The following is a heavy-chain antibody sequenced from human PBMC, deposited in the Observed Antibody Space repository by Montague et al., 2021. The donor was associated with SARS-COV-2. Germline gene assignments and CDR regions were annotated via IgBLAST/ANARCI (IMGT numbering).Heavy chain of an antibody. CDR3: ARRAAQTLTLSGLRGKSAIDY. CDR1: GGSISGYY. D-gene: IGHD1-26*01. Sequence: SETLSLTCTVSGGSISGYYWYWIRQSHPQGLELISEVNHSDTASYNFNPSLRSRVTISVDTSKNQFSLKLSSVTAADTGVYYCARRAAQTLTLSGLRGKSAIDYWGQGTLVTVSS. V-gene: IGHV4-34*01. CDR2: VNHSDTA. J-gene: IGHJ4*02.